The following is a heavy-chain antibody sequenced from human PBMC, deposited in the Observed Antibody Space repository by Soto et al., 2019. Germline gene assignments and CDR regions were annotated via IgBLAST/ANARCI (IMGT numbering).Heavy chain of an antibody. CDR1: GVSFSGYY. CDR2: INHSGST. CDR3: ARAVPYCSSTSCYSLRYYYYYMDV. Sequence: SDTLSLTCAVYGVSFSGYYWSWLRQPPGKGLEWIGEINHSGSTNYNPSLKSRVTISVDTSKNQFSLKLSSVTAADTAVYYCARAVPYCSSTSCYSLRYYYYYMDVWGKGTTVTVSS. V-gene: IGHV4-34*01. J-gene: IGHJ6*03. D-gene: IGHD2-2*02.